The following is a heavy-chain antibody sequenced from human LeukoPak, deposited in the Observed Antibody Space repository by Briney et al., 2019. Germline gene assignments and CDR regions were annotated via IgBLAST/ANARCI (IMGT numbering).Heavy chain of an antibody. J-gene: IGHJ5*02. CDR1: GFTFSSYW. CDR2: ISTSSSYI. D-gene: IGHD2-2*01. Sequence: GGSLRLSCAASGFTFSSYWMNWVRQAPGKGLEWVSSISTSSSYIYYADSVKGRFTISRDNAKKSLYMQMNGLRAEDTAVYYCARGAEVVPATKSWFDPWGQGTLVTVSS. V-gene: IGHV3-21*01. CDR3: ARGAEVVPATKSWFDP.